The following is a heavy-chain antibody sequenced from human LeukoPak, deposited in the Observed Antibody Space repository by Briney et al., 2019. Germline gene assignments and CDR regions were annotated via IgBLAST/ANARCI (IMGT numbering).Heavy chain of an antibody. CDR3: AKGFGDYGIVD. D-gene: IGHD4-17*01. CDR2: IGWDGVTT. J-gene: IGHJ4*02. V-gene: IGHV3-43*01. CDR1: GFSFEDYT. Sequence: GGSLRLSCEASGFSFEDYTMHWVRQVPGKGLEWVSLIGWDGVTTYYGDSVKGRFAISRDNYKNSLYLQMNGLRSDDTALYYCAKGFGDYGIVDWGQGTLVTVSS.